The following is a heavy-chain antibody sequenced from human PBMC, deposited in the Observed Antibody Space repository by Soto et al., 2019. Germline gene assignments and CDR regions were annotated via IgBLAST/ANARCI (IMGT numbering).Heavy chain of an antibody. CDR1: GFTFSSYA. CDR2: ISYDGSNK. J-gene: IGHJ5*02. V-gene: IGHV3-30-3*01. D-gene: IGHD6-19*01. Sequence: QVQLVESGGGVVQPGRSLRLSCAASGFTFSSYAMHWVRQAPGKGLEWVAVISYDGSNKYYADSVKGRFTISRDNSKKTLYLQMNSLRAEDTAVYYCASDRGSGWVNWFDPWGQGTLVTVSS. CDR3: ASDRGSGWVNWFDP.